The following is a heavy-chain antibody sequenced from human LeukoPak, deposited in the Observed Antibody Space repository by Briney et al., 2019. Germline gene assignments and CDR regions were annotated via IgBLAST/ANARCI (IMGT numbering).Heavy chain of an antibody. D-gene: IGHD3-10*01. CDR1: GGSISSGDYY. J-gene: IGHJ4*02. V-gene: IGHV4-61*08. CDR3: ARSASNGDTDY. Sequence: SETLSLTCTVSGGSISSGDYYWSWIRQPPGKGLEWIGYIYYSGSTNYNPSLKSRVTISVDTSKNQFSLKLSSVTAADTAVYYCARSASNGDTDYWGQGTLVTVSS. CDR2: IYYSGST.